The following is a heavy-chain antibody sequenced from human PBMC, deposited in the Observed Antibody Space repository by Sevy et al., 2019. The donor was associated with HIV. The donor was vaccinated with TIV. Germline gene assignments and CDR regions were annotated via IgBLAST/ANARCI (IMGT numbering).Heavy chain of an antibody. J-gene: IGHJ6*03. D-gene: IGHD2-2*01. CDR2: VSSSSGYI. CDR1: GFIFSTYS. V-gene: IGHV3-21*01. CDR3: ARGHVVVPGAAPYYYYHMDV. Sequence: GGSLRLSCAASGFIFSTYSMNWVRQAPGKGLEWVSSVSSSSGYIYYAGSVKGRFTISRDNAKNSLYLEMNRLRAEDTAVYFCARGHVVVPGAAPYYYYHMDVWGKGTTVTVSS.